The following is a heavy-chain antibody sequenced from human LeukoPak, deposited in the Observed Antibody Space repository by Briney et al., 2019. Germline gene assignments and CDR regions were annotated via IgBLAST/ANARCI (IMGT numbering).Heavy chain of an antibody. CDR1: GVSISSYY. CDR3: ARDQYYYDSSGYLTFDY. D-gene: IGHD3-22*01. V-gene: IGHV4-4*07. Sequence: PSETLSLTCNVSGVSISSYYWSWTRQPAGKGLEWIGRIHTSGSTNYNPSLKSRVTMSVDTSKNQFSLKLSSVTAADTAVYYCARDQYYYDSSGYLTFDYWGQGTLVTVSS. J-gene: IGHJ4*02. CDR2: IHTSGST.